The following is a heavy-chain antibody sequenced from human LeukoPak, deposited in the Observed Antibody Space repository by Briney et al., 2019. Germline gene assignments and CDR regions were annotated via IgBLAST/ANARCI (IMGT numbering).Heavy chain of an antibody. J-gene: IGHJ4*02. D-gene: IGHD6-13*01. CDR2: IKEDGSEK. CDR3: ARDTSSWTLGAY. Sequence: PGGSLRLSCVASGFIFSSYWMSWVRQTPGKGLEWVANIKEDGSEKYYVDSVKGRFTISRDNAKNSLYLQMNSLRAEDTAVYYCARDTSSWTLGAYWGQGTRVTVSS. CDR1: GFIFSSYW. V-gene: IGHV3-7*03.